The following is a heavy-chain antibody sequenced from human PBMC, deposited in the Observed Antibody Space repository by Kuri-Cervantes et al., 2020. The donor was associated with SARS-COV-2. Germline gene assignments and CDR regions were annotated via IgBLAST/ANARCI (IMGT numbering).Heavy chain of an antibody. Sequence: SVKVSCKASGGTFSSYAISWVRQAPGQGLEWMGRIIPILGIADYAQKFQGRVTITADKSTSTAYMELSSLRSEDTAVYYCARYRGDIVVDPRRWFDPWGQGTLVTVSS. D-gene: IGHD2-15*01. J-gene: IGHJ5*02. CDR2: IIPILGIA. CDR1: GGTFSSYA. V-gene: IGHV1-69*04. CDR3: ARYRGDIVVDPRRWFDP.